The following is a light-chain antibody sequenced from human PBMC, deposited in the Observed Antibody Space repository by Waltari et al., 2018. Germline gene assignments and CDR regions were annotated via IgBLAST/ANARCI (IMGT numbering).Light chain of an antibody. Sequence: QSALTQPASLSGSLGPSITISCTRTSSDVGGYSLFSWYQQHPDKVPTLIISEVTKRPSGISNRFSGSKSGNTASLTISGLQAEDEADYYCSSYAGSKTLVFGGGTKLTVL. J-gene: IGLJ2*01. CDR3: SSYAGSKTLV. V-gene: IGLV2-23*02. CDR2: EVT. CDR1: SSDVGGYSL.